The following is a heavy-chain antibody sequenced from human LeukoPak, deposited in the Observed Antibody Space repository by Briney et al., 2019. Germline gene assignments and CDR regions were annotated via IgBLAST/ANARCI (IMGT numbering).Heavy chain of an antibody. J-gene: IGHJ4*02. V-gene: IGHV1-8*03. CDR2: MNPNSGNT. CDR1: GYTFTSYA. CDR3: ARARYSGSYYFDY. Sequence: ASVKVSCKASGYTFTSYAMNWVRQAPGQGLEWMGWMNPNSGNTGYAQKFQGRVTITRNTSISTAYMELSSLRSEDTAVYYCARARYSGSYYFDYWGQGTLVTVSS. D-gene: IGHD1-26*01.